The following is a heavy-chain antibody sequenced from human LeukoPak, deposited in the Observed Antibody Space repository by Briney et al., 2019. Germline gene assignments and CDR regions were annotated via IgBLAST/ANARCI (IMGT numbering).Heavy chain of an antibody. V-gene: IGHV4-61*02. J-gene: IGHJ4*02. D-gene: IGHD5-12*01. Sequence: SETLSLTCTVSGGSISSGSYYWSWIRQPAGKGLEWIGRMYSSGSTNYNPSLKSRVTISVDTSKNQFSLKLRSVTAADTAVYYRAREGWLQFDFWGQGTLVTVSS. CDR2: MYSSGST. CDR3: AREGWLQFDF. CDR1: GGSISSGSYY.